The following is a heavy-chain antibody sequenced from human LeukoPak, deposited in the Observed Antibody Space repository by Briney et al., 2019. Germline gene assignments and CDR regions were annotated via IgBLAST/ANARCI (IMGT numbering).Heavy chain of an antibody. D-gene: IGHD2-21*02. J-gene: IGHJ4*02. V-gene: IGHV1-2*02. CDR3: ARTCGGDCYILDS. Sequence: VASVKVSFKASGYTFSAYYMYWVREAPGQGLEWVGWINPYTGDTKYAQNFQGRVTMTRDTSISTVYMEVSRLRSDDTAVYYCARTCGGDCYILDSWGQGTLVTVSS. CDR1: GYTFSAYY. CDR2: INPYTGDT.